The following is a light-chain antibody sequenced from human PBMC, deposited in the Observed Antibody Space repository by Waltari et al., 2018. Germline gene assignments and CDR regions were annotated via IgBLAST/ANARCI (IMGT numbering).Light chain of an antibody. V-gene: IGLV3-1*01. CDR3: QTWAGTTAV. CDR1: NVVHKF. J-gene: IGLJ3*02. Sequence: SYELSQPASVSVSPGQTARITCAGENVVHKFVSWYQQKPGQSPVVVIYEDKKRPSGLPERFSGSNSGNTAALTISGTQAMDEAEYYCQTWAGTTAVFGGGTKLTVL. CDR2: EDK.